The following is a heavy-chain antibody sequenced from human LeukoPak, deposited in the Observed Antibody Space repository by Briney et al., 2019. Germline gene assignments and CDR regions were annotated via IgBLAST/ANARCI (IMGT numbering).Heavy chain of an antibody. CDR3: AELGITMIGGV. D-gene: IGHD3-10*02. CDR1: GFTFSSHW. CDR2: ISSSGSTI. V-gene: IGHV3-48*03. Sequence: GGSLRLSCAASGFTFSSHWMHWVRQAPGKGLEWVSYISSSGSTIYYADSVKGRFTISRDNAKNSLYLQMNSLRAEDTAVYYCAELGITMIGGVWGKGTTVTITS. J-gene: IGHJ6*04.